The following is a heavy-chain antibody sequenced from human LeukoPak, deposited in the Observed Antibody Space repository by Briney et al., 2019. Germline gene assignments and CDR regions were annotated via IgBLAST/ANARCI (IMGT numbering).Heavy chain of an antibody. CDR2: ISDSGGA. CDR1: GGSIGSFY. CDR3: AGLYGSGSYYGY. J-gene: IGHJ4*02. V-gene: IGHV4-59*08. D-gene: IGHD3-10*01. Sequence: PSETLSLTCTVSGGSIGSFYWTWIRQSPGKGLEWLGYISDSGGANYNPSLKSRVTISVDTSKNQFSLKLSSVTAADTAVYYCAGLYGSGSYYGYWGQGTLVTVSS.